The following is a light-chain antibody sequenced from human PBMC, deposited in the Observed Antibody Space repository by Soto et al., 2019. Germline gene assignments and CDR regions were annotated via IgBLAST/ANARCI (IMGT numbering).Light chain of an antibody. V-gene: IGKV2-30*01. CDR3: MQATHWPWT. J-gene: IGKJ1*01. CDR1: QSLVSSNGNTF. Sequence: DVVMTQSPLSLPVTLGQPASISCRSSQSLVSSNGNTFLIWFQQRPGQSPRRLIYKVSNRDSAVPDRFTGSGSCTYFTLEISRVEAEDVGVYYCMQATHWPWTFGQGTKVEIK. CDR2: KVS.